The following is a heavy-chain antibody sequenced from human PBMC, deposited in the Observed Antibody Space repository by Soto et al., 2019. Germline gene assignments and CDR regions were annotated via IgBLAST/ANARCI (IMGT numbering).Heavy chain of an antibody. CDR3: ERDPPRYFTSSPEGAGL. D-gene: IGHD2-21*01. CDR2: INPDSGGT. V-gene: IGHV1-2*02. Sequence: QVQLVQSGAEVKKPGASVKVSCKASGYMFSGYYMHWVRQAPGQGLEWMGWINPDSGGTKYQQKFQGRITMTRDTSMSTAYMELTNLTSDDTAVYYCERDPPRYFTSSPEGAGLWGQGTLVTVSS. J-gene: IGHJ4*02. CDR1: GYMFSGYY.